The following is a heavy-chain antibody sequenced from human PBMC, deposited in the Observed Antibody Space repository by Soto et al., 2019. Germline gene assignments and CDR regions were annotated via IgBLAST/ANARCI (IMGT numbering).Heavy chain of an antibody. CDR1: GYTFTSYG. J-gene: IGHJ4*02. V-gene: IGHV1-18*01. Sequence: GASVKVSCKASGYTFTSYGISWVRQAPGQGLEWMGRISAYNGNTNYAQKLQGRVTMTTDTSTSTAYMELRSLRSDDTAVYYCARVKDYYDSSGYYGGRFLDYWGQGTLVTVSS. CDR2: ISAYNGNT. CDR3: ARVKDYYDSSGYYGGRFLDY. D-gene: IGHD3-22*01.